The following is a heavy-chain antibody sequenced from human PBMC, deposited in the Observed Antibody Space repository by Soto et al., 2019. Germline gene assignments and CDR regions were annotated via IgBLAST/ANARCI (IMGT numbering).Heavy chain of an antibody. Sequence: QVQLQQWGAGLLKPSETLSLTCAVYGGSFSGYYWSWIRQPPGKGLDWIGEINHSGSTNYNPSLKSRVTISVDTSKNQFSLKLSSVTAADTAVYYCARGGGWNQNWFDPWGQGTLVTVSS. CDR1: GGSFSGYY. J-gene: IGHJ5*02. V-gene: IGHV4-34*01. CDR3: ARGGGWNQNWFDP. D-gene: IGHD1-1*01. CDR2: INHSGST.